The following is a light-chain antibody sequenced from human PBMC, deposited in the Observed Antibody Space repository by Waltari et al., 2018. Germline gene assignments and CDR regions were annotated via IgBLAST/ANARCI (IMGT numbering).Light chain of an antibody. CDR1: QSVSCH. CDR3: QQYDVWPLT. J-gene: IGKJ4*01. V-gene: IGKV3-15*01. Sequence: SCRAGQSVSCHFAWYQHKPGQAPRLLMYGASTRATGIPVRFSGSGSGTEFTLTISSLQSEDFAVYFCQQYDVWPLTFGGGTKVEIK. CDR2: GAS.